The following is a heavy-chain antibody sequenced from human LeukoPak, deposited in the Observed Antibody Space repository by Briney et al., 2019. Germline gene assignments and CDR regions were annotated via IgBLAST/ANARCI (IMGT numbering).Heavy chain of an antibody. CDR3: ARGLDYYYGMDV. V-gene: IGHV1-2*06. J-gene: IGHJ6*02. CDR1: GYTFTGYY. Sequence: GASVKVSCKASGYTFTGYYMHWVRQAPGQGLGWMGRINPNSGGTNYAQKFQGRVTMTRDTSISTAYMELSRLRSDDTAVYYCARGLDYYYGMDVWGQGTTVTVSS. D-gene: IGHD5-12*01. CDR2: INPNSGGT.